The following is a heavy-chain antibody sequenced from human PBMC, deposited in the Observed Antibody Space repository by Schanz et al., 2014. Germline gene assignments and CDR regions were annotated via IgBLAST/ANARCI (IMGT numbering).Heavy chain of an antibody. V-gene: IGHV3-11*01. CDR3: AKGRFGELSAFDI. J-gene: IGHJ3*02. CDR1: GFPFSDYF. D-gene: IGHD3-10*01. CDR2: IGNGGVTI. Sequence: VQLVESGGGWVQPGGSLRLSCTASGFPFSDYFMAWIRQPPGRGLEWVSYIGNGGVTIYYADSVKGRFTISRDNSKNSLYLQMNSLRAEDTAVYYCAKGRFGELSAFDIWGQGTMVTVSS.